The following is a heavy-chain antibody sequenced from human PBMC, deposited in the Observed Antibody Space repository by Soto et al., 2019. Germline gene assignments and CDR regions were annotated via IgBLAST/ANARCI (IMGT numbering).Heavy chain of an antibody. J-gene: IGHJ3*01. D-gene: IGHD3-22*01. Sequence: GPMRLSCAASGCTISSYSMHRVRQDPGKGLEWVAVIWYDGSTTYYADSVKGRFTISRDNAKNSLYLQMNSLRAEDTAVYYCARDQLYYNDISGRPLNAFDVWGQGTMVTV. CDR2: IWYDGSTT. CDR1: GCTISSYS. V-gene: IGHV3-33*08. CDR3: ARDQLYYNDISGRPLNAFDV.